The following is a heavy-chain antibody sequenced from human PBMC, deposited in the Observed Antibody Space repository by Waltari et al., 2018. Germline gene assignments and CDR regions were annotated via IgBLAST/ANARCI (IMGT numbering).Heavy chain of an antibody. Sequence: EVQLVESGGGLVQPGGSLRLSFAASGFTFSSYAMSWVRQVPGKGLEWVSAISGSGGSTYYADSVKGRFRLSSDNCKKPLYRQRNSLRAEGTAGYYCAKGYSSSLYYMDVWGKGTTVTVSS. CDR2: ISGSGGST. J-gene: IGHJ6*03. D-gene: IGHD6-6*01. CDR3: AKGYSSSLYYMDV. V-gene: IGHV3-23*04. CDR1: GFTFSSYA.